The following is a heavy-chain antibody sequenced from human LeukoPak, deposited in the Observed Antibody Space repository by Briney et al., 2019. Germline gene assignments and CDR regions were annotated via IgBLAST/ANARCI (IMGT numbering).Heavy chain of an antibody. CDR3: ARHDYDSGSYVDI. D-gene: IGHD3-10*01. Sequence: SETLSLTCTVSGGSISSYYWSWIRQPPGKGLEWIGYIYYSGSTNYNPSLKSRVTISVDTSKNQFSLKLSSVTAADTAVYYCARHDYDSGSYVDIWGQGTMVTVSS. CDR1: GGSISSYY. V-gene: IGHV4-59*08. CDR2: IYYSGST. J-gene: IGHJ3*02.